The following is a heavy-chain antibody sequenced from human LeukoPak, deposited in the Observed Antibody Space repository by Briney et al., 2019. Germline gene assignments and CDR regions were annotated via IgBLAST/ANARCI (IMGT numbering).Heavy chain of an antibody. J-gene: IGHJ5*02. Sequence: PSETLSLTCAVYGGSFSGYYWSWIRQPPGKGLEWIGEINHSGSTNYNPSLKSRVTISVDTSKNQFSLKLSSVTAADTAVYYCARGRGGSSWYLNWFDPWGQGTLVTVSP. V-gene: IGHV4-34*01. CDR2: INHSGST. D-gene: IGHD6-13*01. CDR3: ARGRGGSSWYLNWFDP. CDR1: GGSFSGYY.